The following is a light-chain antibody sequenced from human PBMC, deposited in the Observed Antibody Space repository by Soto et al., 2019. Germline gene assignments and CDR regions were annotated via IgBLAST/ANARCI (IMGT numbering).Light chain of an antibody. CDR1: QSISTY. V-gene: IGKV1-39*01. Sequence: DIQMTQSPSSLSASVGNRVTITCRASQSISTYLNWYQKKPGKAPNLLIYDASRLQSGVPSRFSGSGSETEFTLSISSLQPEDFATYFCQQIYSAPLTFGGGTKVDIK. J-gene: IGKJ4*01. CDR2: DAS. CDR3: QQIYSAPLT.